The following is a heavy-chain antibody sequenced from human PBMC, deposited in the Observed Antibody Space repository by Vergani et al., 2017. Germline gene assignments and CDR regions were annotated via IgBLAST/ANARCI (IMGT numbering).Heavy chain of an antibody. Sequence: QVQLQESGPGLVKPSQTLSLTCTVSGGSISSGGYYWSWIRQPAGTGLEWIGRIYTSGSTNYNPSLKSRVTISVDTSKNHFSLKLSAVTAADTAVYYCARVYGDYSNGYWGQGTLVTVSS. CDR3: ARVYGDYSNGY. D-gene: IGHD4-17*01. CDR2: IYTSGST. CDR1: GGSISSGGYY. V-gene: IGHV4-61*02. J-gene: IGHJ4*02.